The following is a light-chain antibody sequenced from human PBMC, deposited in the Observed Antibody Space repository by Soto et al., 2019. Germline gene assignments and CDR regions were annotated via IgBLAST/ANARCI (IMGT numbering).Light chain of an antibody. CDR3: QQRSNWPST. J-gene: IGKJ4*01. Sequence: ELVLTQSPATLSLSPGERATLSCRASQSVSSYLAWYQQKPGQAPRLLIYDASNRATGIPARFSGSGSGTDFTLTISSLEPEDFAVYYCQQRSNWPSTFGGGTRWIS. V-gene: IGKV3-11*01. CDR1: QSVSSY. CDR2: DAS.